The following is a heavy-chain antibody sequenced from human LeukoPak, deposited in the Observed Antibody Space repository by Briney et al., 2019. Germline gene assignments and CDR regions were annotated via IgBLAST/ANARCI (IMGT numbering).Heavy chain of an antibody. CDR3: AKDLGIVGPEIFDY. J-gene: IGHJ4*02. CDR1: GFTLGSYA. D-gene: IGHD1-26*01. CDR2: ITDKGGTT. V-gene: IGHV3-23*01. Sequence: GGSLRLSSAASGFTLGSYAMNWVRQAPGKGLEWVAVITDKGGTTHYTDSVKGRFTISRDNSKNTLYVQMNRLRAEDTAVYYCAKDLGIVGPEIFDYSGQGTLVTVSS.